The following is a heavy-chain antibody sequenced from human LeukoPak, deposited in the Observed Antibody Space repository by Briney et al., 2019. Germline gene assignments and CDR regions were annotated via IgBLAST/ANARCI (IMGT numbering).Heavy chain of an antibody. D-gene: IGHD4-17*01. CDR2: MSAYNGNT. V-gene: IGHV1-18*01. J-gene: IGHJ6*03. Sequence: ASVKVSRKASGYTFTSYGISWVRQAPGQGLEWMGWMSAYNGNTNYAQKLQGRVTMTTDTSTSTAYMELRSLRSDDTAVDYCARDSPIDYGTYLLFGNYMDLWGKGTTVTVSS. CDR1: GYTFTSYG. CDR3: ARDSPIDYGTYLLFGNYMDL.